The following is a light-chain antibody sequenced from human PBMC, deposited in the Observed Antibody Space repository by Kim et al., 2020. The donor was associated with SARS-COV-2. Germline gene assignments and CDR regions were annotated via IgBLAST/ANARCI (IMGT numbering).Light chain of an antibody. J-gene: IGKJ4*01. V-gene: IGKV3-20*01. CDR3: QQYGKSPPRI. CDR1: QTIFSNY. CDR2: GAS. Sequence: EIVLTQSPATLSLSPGERAILSCRASQTIFSNYLAWYQQKPGQSPRLLIYGASSRATGIPDRFRGSGTGTDFTLTITRLEPDDFAVYYCQQYGKSPPRIFGGGTKVDIK.